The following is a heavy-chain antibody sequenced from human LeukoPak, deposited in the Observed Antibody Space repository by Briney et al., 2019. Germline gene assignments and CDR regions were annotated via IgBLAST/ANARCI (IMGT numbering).Heavy chain of an antibody. Sequence: PGGSLRLSCAASGFTFSDYYMSWIRQAPGKGLEWVSYISSSSYTNYADSVKGRFTISRDNAKNSLYLQMNSLRAEDTAVYYCARDFSGQFSYGLDYWGQGTLVTVSS. D-gene: IGHD5-18*01. CDR2: ISSSSYT. J-gene: IGHJ4*02. CDR3: ARDFSGQFSYGLDY. V-gene: IGHV3-11*05. CDR1: GFTFSDYY.